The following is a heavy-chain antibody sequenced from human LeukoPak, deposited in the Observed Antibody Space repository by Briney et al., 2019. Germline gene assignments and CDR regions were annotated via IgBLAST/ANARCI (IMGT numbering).Heavy chain of an antibody. D-gene: IGHD1-7*01. CDR3: TNRGTTTGTTTY. J-gene: IGHJ4*02. V-gene: IGHV3-23*01. Sequence: GGSLRLSCAGSGFTSSNYAMVWVRQAPGKGLDWVSGIYGDITFDADSVKGRFTISRDNSKNTLYLQMSSLKAEDTAEYYCTNRGTTTGTTTYWGQGTLVTVSS. CDR1: GFTSSNYA. CDR2: IYGDIT.